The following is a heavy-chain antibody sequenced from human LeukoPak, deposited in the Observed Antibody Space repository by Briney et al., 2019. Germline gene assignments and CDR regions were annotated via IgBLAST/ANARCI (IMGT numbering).Heavy chain of an antibody. CDR3: AKDGRYSSGSLDY. J-gene: IGHJ4*02. CDR1: GFTFSSYG. CDR2: ISYDGSNK. D-gene: IGHD6-19*01. Sequence: PGGSLRLSCAASGFTFSSYGMHWVRQAPGKGLEWVAVISYDGSNKYYADSVKGRFTISRDNSKNTLYLQMNSLRAEDTAVYYCAKDGRYSSGSLDYWGQGTLVTVSS. V-gene: IGHV3-30*18.